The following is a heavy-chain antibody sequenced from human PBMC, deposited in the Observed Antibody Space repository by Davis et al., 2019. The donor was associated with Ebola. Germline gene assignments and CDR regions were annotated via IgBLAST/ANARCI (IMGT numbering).Heavy chain of an antibody. CDR2: ISAYNGNT. CDR1: GYTFKNYA. CDR3: ARTSIVGTTTTASDI. D-gene: IGHD1-26*01. V-gene: IGHV1-18*01. J-gene: IGHJ6*04. Sequence: ASVKVSCKASGYTFKNYAISWVRQAPGQGLEWMGWISAYNGNTNYAQILQGRVTMTTDTSTGTAYMELRSLRSDDTAVYFCARTSIVGTTTTASDIWGKGTTVTVSS.